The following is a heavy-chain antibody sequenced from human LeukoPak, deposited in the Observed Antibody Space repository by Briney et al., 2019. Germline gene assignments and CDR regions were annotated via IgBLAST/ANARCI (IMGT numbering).Heavy chain of an antibody. J-gene: IGHJ4*02. CDR2: VFHSGST. CDR3: ARRMDSSGYYFGY. D-gene: IGHD3-22*01. Sequence: SETLSLTCTVSGGSLSSTSHYWGWIRQPPGKGLEWIGNVFHSGSTSYNPSLKSRVTISVDTSKTQFSLKLSSVTAADTAVYYCARRMDSSGYYFGYWGQGTLVTVSS. CDR1: GGSLSSTSHY. V-gene: IGHV4-39*01.